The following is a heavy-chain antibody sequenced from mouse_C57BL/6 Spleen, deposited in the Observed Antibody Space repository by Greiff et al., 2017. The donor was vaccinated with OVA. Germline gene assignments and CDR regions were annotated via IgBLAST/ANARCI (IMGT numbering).Heavy chain of an antibody. D-gene: IGHD3-3*01. V-gene: IGHV5-4*01. CDR2: ISDGGSYT. J-gene: IGHJ3*01. CDR1: GFTFSSYA. CDR3: AREEGDAWFAY. Sequence: DVMLVESGGGLVKPGGSLKLSCAASGFTFSSYAMSWVRQTPEKRLEWVATISDGGSYTYYPDNVKGRFTISRDNAKNNLYLQMSHLKSEDTAMYYCAREEGDAWFAYWGQGTLVTVSA.